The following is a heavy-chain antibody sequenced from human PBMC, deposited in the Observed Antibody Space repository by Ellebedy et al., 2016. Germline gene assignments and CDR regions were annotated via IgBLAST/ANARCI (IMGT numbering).Heavy chain of an antibody. J-gene: IGHJ5*02. V-gene: IGHV2-5*01. Sequence: SGPTLVKPTQTLTLTCTFSGFSLSTSGVGVGWIRQPPGKALEWLALIYWNDDKRYSPSLKSRLTITKDTSKNQVVLTMTNMDPVDTATYYCAHQPGDYYDSSGYYYVNWFDPWGQGTLVTVSS. CDR2: IYWNDDK. D-gene: IGHD3-22*01. CDR1: GFSLSTSGVG. CDR3: AHQPGDYYDSSGYYYVNWFDP.